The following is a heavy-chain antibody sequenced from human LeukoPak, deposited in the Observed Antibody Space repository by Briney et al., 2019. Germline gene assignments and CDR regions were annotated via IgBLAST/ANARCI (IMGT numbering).Heavy chain of an antibody. CDR2: IYTSGST. CDR1: GDSISSGNYY. CDR3: ATLGYSYGTDY. Sequence: SETLSLTCTVSGDSISSGNYYWTWIRQPAGKGLEWIGRIYTSGSTNYNPSLKSRVTISVDTSKNQFSLKLSSVTAADTAVYYCATLGYSYGTDYWGQGTLVTVSS. J-gene: IGHJ4*02. V-gene: IGHV4-61*02. D-gene: IGHD5-18*01.